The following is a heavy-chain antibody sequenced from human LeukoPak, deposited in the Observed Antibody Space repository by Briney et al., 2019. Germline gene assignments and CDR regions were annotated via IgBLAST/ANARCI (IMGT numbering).Heavy chain of an antibody. CDR2: ISGSGGST. CDR1: GFTFRSCA. Sequence: GGSLRLSCAASGFTFRSCAMSWVRQAPGKGLEWVATISGSGGSTYYADSVKGRFTISRDNSRDTLYLQMNGLRAEDTAVYFCAKREIVGPTNYFQHWGQGTLVTVSS. V-gene: IGHV3-23*01. D-gene: IGHD1-26*01. J-gene: IGHJ1*01. CDR3: AKREIVGPTNYFQH.